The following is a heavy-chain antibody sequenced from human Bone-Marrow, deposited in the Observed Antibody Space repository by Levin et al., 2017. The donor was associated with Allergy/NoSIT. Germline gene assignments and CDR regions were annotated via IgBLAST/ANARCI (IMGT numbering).Heavy chain of an antibody. D-gene: IGHD2-2*01. J-gene: IGHJ4*02. V-gene: IGHV3-74*01. CDR3: AKEGGSCDETRCCKYSDN. CDR2: INSDGSST. Sequence: GGSLRLSCAASGFTFSSYWMNWVRQAPGKGLVWVSRINSDGSSTNYADSVKGRFTVSRDNAKNTLYLQMNSLRAEDSAAYCCAKEGGSCDETRCCKYSDNWGQGTLVTVSS. CDR1: GFTFSSYW.